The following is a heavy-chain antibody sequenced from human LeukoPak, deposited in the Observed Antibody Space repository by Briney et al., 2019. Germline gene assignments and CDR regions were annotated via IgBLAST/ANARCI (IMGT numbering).Heavy chain of an antibody. CDR1: GFTFSSYA. Sequence: GGSLRLSCAASGFTFSSYAMSWVRQAPGKGLEWVSAISGSGGSTYYADSVKGRFTISRDNSKNTLYLQMNSLRAEDTAVYYCARDLKLVVVAADLGYWGQGTLVTVSS. CDR2: ISGSGGST. J-gene: IGHJ4*02. V-gene: IGHV3-23*01. D-gene: IGHD2-15*01. CDR3: ARDLKLVVVAADLGY.